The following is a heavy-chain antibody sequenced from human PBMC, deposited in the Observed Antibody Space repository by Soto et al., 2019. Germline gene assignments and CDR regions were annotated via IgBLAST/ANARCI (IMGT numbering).Heavy chain of an antibody. Sequence: GGSLRLSCSASGFAFNHYSMNWVRQAPGKGLEWVSSISSIGSNIHYADSVKGRFTISRDNAKNSLYLQMDSLRAEDTAVYHCARGYCSSSSCYYFDQWGQGALVTVSS. V-gene: IGHV3-21*01. J-gene: IGHJ4*02. CDR3: ARGYCSSSSCYYFDQ. CDR1: GFAFNHYS. CDR2: ISSIGSNI. D-gene: IGHD2-2*01.